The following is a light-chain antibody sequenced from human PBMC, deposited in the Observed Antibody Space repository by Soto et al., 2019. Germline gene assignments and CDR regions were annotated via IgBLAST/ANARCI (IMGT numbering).Light chain of an antibody. CDR1: QDISSW. CDR2: AAS. CDR3: QQANTFLLT. Sequence: DIQMTQSPSSVSASVGDRVTITCRASQDISSWLAWYQQKPGKAPKLLIYAASSLQSGVPSRFSGSGSGTDFTLTINGLQPDDFATYYCQQANTFLLTFGGGTKVDIK. V-gene: IGKV1-12*01. J-gene: IGKJ4*01.